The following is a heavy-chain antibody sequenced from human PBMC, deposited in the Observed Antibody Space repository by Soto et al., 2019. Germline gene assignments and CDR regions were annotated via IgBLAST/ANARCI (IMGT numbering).Heavy chain of an antibody. CDR3: ARDRVYSYGDNYYYYGMDV. Sequence: GSLRLSCAASGFTFSSYGMHWVRQAPGKGLEWVAVIWYDGSNKYYADSVKGRFTISRDNSKNTLYLQMNSLRAEDTAVYYCARDRVYSYGDNYYYYGMDVWGQGTTVTVSS. CDR1: GFTFSSYG. V-gene: IGHV3-33*01. J-gene: IGHJ6*02. D-gene: IGHD5-18*01. CDR2: IWYDGSNK.